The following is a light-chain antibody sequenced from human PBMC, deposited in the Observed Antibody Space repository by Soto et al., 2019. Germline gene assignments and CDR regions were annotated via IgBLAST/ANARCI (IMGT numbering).Light chain of an antibody. J-gene: IGKJ4*01. CDR3: QQFSSYPLT. CDR1: QTVRNNY. Sequence: EFVLTQPPGTLSLSPGERATLPCRASQTVRNNYLAWYQQKPGQAPRLLIYDASSRATGIPDRFSGGGSGTDFTLTISRLEPEDFAVYYCQQFSSYPLTFGGGTKVDIK. V-gene: IGKV3-20*01. CDR2: DAS.